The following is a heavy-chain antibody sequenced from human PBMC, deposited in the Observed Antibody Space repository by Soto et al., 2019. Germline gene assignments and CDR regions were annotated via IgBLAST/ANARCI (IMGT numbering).Heavy chain of an antibody. CDR1: GYTFTSYG. CDR3: ARESIAAAGTNAFDI. V-gene: IGHV1-18*01. D-gene: IGHD6-13*01. CDR2: ISAYNGNT. J-gene: IGHJ3*02. Sequence: ASVKVSCKASGYTFTSYGISWVRQAPGQGLEWMGWISAYNGNTNYAQKLQGRVTMTRDTSISTAYMELSRLRSDDTAVYYCARESIAAAGTNAFDIWGQGTMVTVSS.